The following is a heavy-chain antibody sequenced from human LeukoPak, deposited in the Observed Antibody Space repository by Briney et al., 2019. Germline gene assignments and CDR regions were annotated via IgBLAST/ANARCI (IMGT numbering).Heavy chain of an antibody. CDR3: ARDLTVYDYVWGSYRWNWFDP. Sequence: SETLSLTCTVSGGSISSYYWSWIRQPPGKGLEWIGEINHSGSTNYNPSLKSRVTISVDTSKNQFSLKLSSVTAADTAVYYCARDLTVYDYVWGSYRWNWFDPWGQGTLVTVSS. V-gene: IGHV4-34*01. D-gene: IGHD3-16*02. CDR2: INHSGST. CDR1: GGSISSYY. J-gene: IGHJ5*02.